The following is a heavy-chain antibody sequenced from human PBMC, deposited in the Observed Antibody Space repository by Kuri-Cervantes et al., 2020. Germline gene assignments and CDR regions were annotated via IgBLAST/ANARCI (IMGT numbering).Heavy chain of an antibody. CDR2: ISXXGGST. CDR1: GXXFSTFL. V-gene: IGHV3-74*01. Sequence: GGSLRXXXEASGXXFSTFLMHWVRQAPXKGXVWVSXISXXGGSTSYAXSXKXXXTISRXXAKNXLYLXXXSLXAEDTXXXYCXXDGGXXMRAFDIWGQGTMVTVSS. CDR3: XXDGGXXMRAFDI. J-gene: IGHJ3*02.